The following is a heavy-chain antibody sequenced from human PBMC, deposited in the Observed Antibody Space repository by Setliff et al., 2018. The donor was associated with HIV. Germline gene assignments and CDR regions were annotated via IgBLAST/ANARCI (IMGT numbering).Heavy chain of an antibody. CDR1: GGSFDMHT. D-gene: IGHD2-15*01. V-gene: IGHV1-18*01. CDR2: INIYTGDR. Sequence: ASVKVSCKTSGGSFDMHTISWVRQAPGQGLEWVGWINIYTGDRTYADNFQYRVTMTADTSTSTVYMELRHLRSGDTAVYYCARDSSASRTPPLHWGQGTLVTVSS. CDR3: ARDSSASRTPPLH. J-gene: IGHJ4*02.